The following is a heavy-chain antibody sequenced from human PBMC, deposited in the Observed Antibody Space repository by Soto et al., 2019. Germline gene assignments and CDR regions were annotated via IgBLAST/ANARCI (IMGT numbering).Heavy chain of an antibody. V-gene: IGHV4-39*02. CDR2: FFIGGNT. D-gene: IGHD3-10*01. Sequence: SETLSLTCTVSGGSISSSTYYWGWMRQPPGKGLEWIASFFIGGNTYYNPSLKSRVTISVDTSKNQFSLKLSSVTAADTAVYYCAREFAGFGRFDHWGQGSLVTVSS. CDR1: GGSISSSTYY. CDR3: AREFAGFGRFDH. J-gene: IGHJ4*02.